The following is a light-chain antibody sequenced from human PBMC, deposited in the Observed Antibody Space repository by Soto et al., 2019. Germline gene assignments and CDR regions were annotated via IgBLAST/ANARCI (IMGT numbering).Light chain of an antibody. Sequence: QSVLTQPASVSGSPGQSITISCTGTSSDVGGYNYVSWYQQHPGKAPKVMIYDVSNRPSGVSNRFSGSKSCNTASLTISGLQTDDEADYYCSSYSGSSTFVVFGGGTKVTVL. CDR1: SSDVGGYNY. J-gene: IGLJ2*01. V-gene: IGLV2-14*03. CDR2: DVS. CDR3: SSYSGSSTFVV.